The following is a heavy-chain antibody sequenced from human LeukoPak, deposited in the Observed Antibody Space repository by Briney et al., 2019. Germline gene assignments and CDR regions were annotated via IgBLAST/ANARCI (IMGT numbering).Heavy chain of an antibody. CDR3: ARDQTYYYDSSGYDY. D-gene: IGHD3-22*01. CDR1: GFTFSSYG. V-gene: IGHV3-33*01. J-gene: IGHJ4*02. CDR2: IWYDGSNK. Sequence: PGGSLRLSCTASGFTFSSYGMHWVRQAPGKGLEWVAVIWYDGSNKYYADSVKGRFTISRDNSKNTLYLQMNSLRAEDTAVYYCARDQTYYYDSSGYDYWGQGTLVTVSS.